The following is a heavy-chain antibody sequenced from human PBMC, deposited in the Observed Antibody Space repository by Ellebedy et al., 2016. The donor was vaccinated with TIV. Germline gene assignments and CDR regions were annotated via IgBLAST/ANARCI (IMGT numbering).Heavy chain of an antibody. V-gene: IGHV4-59*01. CDR3: ARGAGYFDY. J-gene: IGHJ4*02. CDR2: IYYSGST. CDR1: GDSIRSYY. Sequence: MPSETLSLTCTVSGDSIRSYYWSWIRQPPGKGLEWIGYIYYSGSTNYNPSLKSRVTISVDTSKNQFSLKLSSVTAADTAVYYCARGAGYFDYWGQGTLVTVSS. D-gene: IGHD6-19*01.